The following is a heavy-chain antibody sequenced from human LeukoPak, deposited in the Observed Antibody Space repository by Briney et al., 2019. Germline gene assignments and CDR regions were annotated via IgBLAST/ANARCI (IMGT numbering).Heavy chain of an antibody. V-gene: IGHV3-23*01. D-gene: IGHD3-3*01. CDR1: GFTFSSYA. CDR2: ISGSGGST. J-gene: IGHJ6*02. CDR3: AKISSYYDFWSGYYTGNYYGMDV. Sequence: PGGSLRLSCAASGFTFSSYAMSWVRQAPGKGLEWVSAISGSGGSTYYADSAKGRFTISRDNSKNTLYLQMNSLRAEDTAVYYCAKISSYYDFWSGYYTGNYYGMDVWGQGTTVTVSS.